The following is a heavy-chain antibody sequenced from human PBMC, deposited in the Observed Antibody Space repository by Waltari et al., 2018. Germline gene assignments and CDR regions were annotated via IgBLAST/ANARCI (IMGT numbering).Heavy chain of an antibody. CDR3: ATLLGYCSSTSCYNYGMDV. D-gene: IGHD2-2*01. CDR1: GYPLTELS. V-gene: IGHV1-24*01. J-gene: IGHJ6*02. Sequence: QVQLVQSGAEVKKPGASVKVSCKVSGYPLTELSMHWVRQAPGKGLEWMGGFDPEDGETIYAQKFQGRVTMTEDTSTDTAYMELSSLRSEDTAVYYCATLLGYCSSTSCYNYGMDVWGQGTTVTVSS. CDR2: FDPEDGET.